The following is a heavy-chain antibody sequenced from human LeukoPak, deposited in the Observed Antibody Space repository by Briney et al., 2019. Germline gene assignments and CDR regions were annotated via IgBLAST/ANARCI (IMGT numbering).Heavy chain of an antibody. CDR1: GFTVSSNY. Sequence: PGGSLRLSCAASGFTVSSNYMSWVRQAPGKGLEWVSVIYSGGSTYYADSVKGRFTISRDNSKNTLYLQMDSLRAEDTAVYYCARDIGRFGEFEYYFDYWGQGTLVTVSS. J-gene: IGHJ4*02. D-gene: IGHD3-10*01. CDR2: IYSGGST. CDR3: ARDIGRFGEFEYYFDY. V-gene: IGHV3-53*01.